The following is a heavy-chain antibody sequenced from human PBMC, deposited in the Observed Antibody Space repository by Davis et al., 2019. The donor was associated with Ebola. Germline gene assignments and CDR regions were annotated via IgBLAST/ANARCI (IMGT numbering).Heavy chain of an antibody. D-gene: IGHD3-22*01. J-gene: IGHJ5*02. V-gene: IGHV1-69*10. CDR1: GGTFSNYA. Sequence: SVKVSCKASGGTFSNYAISWVRQAPGQGLEWMGGIIPILGIANYAQKFQGRVTITADESTSTAYMELSSLRSEDTAVYYCARVGNYTTYNWFDPWGQGTLVTVSS. CDR2: IIPILGIA. CDR3: ARVGNYTTYNWFDP.